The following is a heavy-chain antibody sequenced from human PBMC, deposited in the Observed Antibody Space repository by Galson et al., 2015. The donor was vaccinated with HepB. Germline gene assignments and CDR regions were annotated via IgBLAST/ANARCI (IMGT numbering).Heavy chain of an antibody. CDR1: GFTFSDYY. V-gene: IGHV3-11*06. Sequence: SLRLSCAASGFTFSDYYMSWIRQAPGKGLEWVSYISSSSSYTNYADSVKGRFTISRDNAKNTLYLQMNSLRAEDTAVYYCARVGLQKDAFDIWGQGTMVTVSS. J-gene: IGHJ3*02. CDR3: ARVGLQKDAFDI. D-gene: IGHD3/OR15-3a*01. CDR2: ISSSSSYT.